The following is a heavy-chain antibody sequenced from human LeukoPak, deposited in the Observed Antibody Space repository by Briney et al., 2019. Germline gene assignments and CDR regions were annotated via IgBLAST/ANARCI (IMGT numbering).Heavy chain of an antibody. Sequence: GGSLRLSCAASGFTFSGYWMGWVRQAPGKGLEWVANIKQDGSEKYHVDSVKGRFTISRDNAKNSLYLQMNSLRAEDTAVYYCAELGITMIGGVWGKGTTVTISS. CDR2: IKQDGSEK. CDR1: GFTFSGYW. J-gene: IGHJ6*04. V-gene: IGHV3-7*01. CDR3: AELGITMIGGV. D-gene: IGHD3-10*02.